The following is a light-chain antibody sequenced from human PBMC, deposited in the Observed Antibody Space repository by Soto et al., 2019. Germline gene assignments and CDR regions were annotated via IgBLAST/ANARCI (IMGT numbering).Light chain of an antibody. CDR1: QSVSSSY. V-gene: IGKV3-20*01. CDR3: LQYGSSPYT. Sequence: EIVLTQSPGTLSLSPGERATLSCRASQSVSSSYLAWYQQKPGQAPRPLIYGASSRATGIPDRFSGSGSGTDFTLTISSLEPEDFAVYYCLQYGSSPYTFGQGTQLEIK. J-gene: IGKJ2*01. CDR2: GAS.